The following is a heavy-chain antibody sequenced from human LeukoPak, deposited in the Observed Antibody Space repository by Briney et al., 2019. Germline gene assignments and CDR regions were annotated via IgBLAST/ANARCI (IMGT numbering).Heavy chain of an antibody. CDR1: GFTFSNYA. CDR2: ITGSGGNR. J-gene: IGHJ1*01. Sequence: AGGSLRLSCAGSGFTFSNYAMIWVRQAPGKGVEWVSAITGSGGNRFYAGSVKGRVTISRDNSKNTLYLQMNSLRGDDTAVYYCAKDPNGDYIGAFDFQRWGQGTQVTVSS. D-gene: IGHD4-17*01. CDR3: AKDPNGDYIGAFDFQR. V-gene: IGHV3-23*01.